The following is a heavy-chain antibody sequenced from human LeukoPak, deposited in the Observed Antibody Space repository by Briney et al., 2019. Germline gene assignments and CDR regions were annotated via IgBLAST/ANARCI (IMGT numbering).Heavy chain of an antibody. Sequence: SETLSLTCAVSGGSIGSSDYYWGWIRQPPGKGLEWIGNIYYTGSSSYNSSLKSRVTISVDTSKNQFPLQLSSVTAADTAVYYCARENYCTNGVCWAFDPWGQGTLVSVSS. CDR1: GGSIGSSDYY. V-gene: IGHV4-39*06. CDR2: IYYTGSS. CDR3: ARENYCTNGVCWAFDP. D-gene: IGHD2-8*01. J-gene: IGHJ5*02.